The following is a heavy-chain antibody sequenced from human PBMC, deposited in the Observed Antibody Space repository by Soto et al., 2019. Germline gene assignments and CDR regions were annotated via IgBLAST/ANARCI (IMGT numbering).Heavy chain of an antibody. CDR1: GFTFSSYW. Sequence: EVQLVESGGGLVQPGGSLRLSCAASGFTFSSYWMSWVRQAPGKGLEWVANIKQDGSEKYYVDSVKGRFTISRDNAKNSLYLQMNSLRAEDTAVYYCARDAFTNIVVVPAADYWGQGTLVTVSS. CDR3: ARDAFTNIVVVPAADY. CDR2: IKQDGSEK. J-gene: IGHJ4*02. V-gene: IGHV3-7*01. D-gene: IGHD2-2*01.